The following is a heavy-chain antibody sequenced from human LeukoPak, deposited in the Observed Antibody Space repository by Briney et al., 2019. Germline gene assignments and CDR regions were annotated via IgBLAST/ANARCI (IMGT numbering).Heavy chain of an antibody. V-gene: IGHV4-38-2*01. D-gene: IGHD3-22*01. CDR3: ARRLYYYDSSGYYNAFDI. CDR2: IYHSGST. CDR1: GYSISSGYY. J-gene: IGHJ3*02. Sequence: SETLSLTCAVSGYSISSGYYWGWIRQPPGKGLEWIGSIYHSGSTYYNPSLKSRVTISVDTSKNQFSLKLSSVTAADTAVYYCARRLYYYDSSGYYNAFDIWGQGTMLTVSS.